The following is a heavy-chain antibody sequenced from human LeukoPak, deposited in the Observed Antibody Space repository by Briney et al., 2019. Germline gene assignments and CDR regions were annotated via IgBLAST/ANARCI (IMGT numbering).Heavy chain of an antibody. D-gene: IGHD5-24*01. V-gene: IGHV3-11*04. CDR1: GFTFSDYH. Sequence: GGSLRLSXAASGFTFSDYHMSWIRQAPGKGLEWVSYISGSGTTIYYADSVKGRFTISRDNAKNSLYLQMNSLRVEDTAVYYCAREWQFDYWGQGTLVTVSS. CDR2: ISGSGTTI. J-gene: IGHJ4*02. CDR3: AREWQFDY.